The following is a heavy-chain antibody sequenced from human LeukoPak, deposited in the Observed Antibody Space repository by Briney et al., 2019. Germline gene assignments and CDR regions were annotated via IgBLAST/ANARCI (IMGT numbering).Heavy chain of an antibody. CDR1: GYXFTSYW. CDR3: ASTRNDYGDYRDAFDI. J-gene: IGHJ3*02. CDR2: IYPGDSDT. Sequence: GESLKISCKGSGYXFTSYWICWVRQMPGKGLEWMGIIYPGDSDTRYSPSFQGQVTISADKSISTAYLQWSSLKASDTAMYYCASTRNDYGDYRDAFDIWGQGTMVTVSS. V-gene: IGHV5-51*01. D-gene: IGHD4-17*01.